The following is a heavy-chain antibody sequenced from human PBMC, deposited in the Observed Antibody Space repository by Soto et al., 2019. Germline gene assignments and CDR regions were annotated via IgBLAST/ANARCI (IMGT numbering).Heavy chain of an antibody. V-gene: IGHV3-30*18. Sequence: VQLVESGGGVVQPGRSLRLSCAASGFTFSSYGMHWVRQAPGKGLEWVAVISYDGSNKYYADSVKGRFTISRDNSKNTLYLQMNSLRAEDTAVYYCAKVGNYGSGSNWGQGTLVTVSS. D-gene: IGHD3-10*01. J-gene: IGHJ4*02. CDR1: GFTFSSYG. CDR3: AKVGNYGSGSN. CDR2: ISYDGSNK.